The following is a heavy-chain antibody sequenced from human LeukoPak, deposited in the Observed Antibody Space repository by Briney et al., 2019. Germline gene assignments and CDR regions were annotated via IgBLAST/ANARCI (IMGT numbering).Heavy chain of an antibody. V-gene: IGHV3-23*01. CDR1: GFTFRSYA. Sequence: GGSLRLSCAGSGFTFRSYAMSWVRQAPGKGLEWVSAISGSGGSTYYADSVKGRFTISRDNSKNTLYLQMNSLRAEDTAVYYCAKDKAAAGTGFDYWGQGTLVTVSS. J-gene: IGHJ4*02. CDR2: ISGSGGST. D-gene: IGHD6-13*01. CDR3: AKDKAAAGTGFDY.